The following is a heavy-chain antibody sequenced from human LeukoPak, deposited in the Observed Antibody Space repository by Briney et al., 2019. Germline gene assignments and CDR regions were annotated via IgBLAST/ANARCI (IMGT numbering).Heavy chain of an antibody. J-gene: IGHJ4*02. CDR1: GFTFDDYG. D-gene: IGHD1-26*01. V-gene: IGHV3-20*04. Sequence: PGGSLRLSCAASGFTFDDYGMSWVRQAPGKGLEWVSGINWNGGSTGYADSVKGRFTISRDNAKNSLYLQMNSLRAEDTALYYCARDALGSYYEVPYLDYWGQGTLVTVSS. CDR2: INWNGGST. CDR3: ARDALGSYYEVPYLDY.